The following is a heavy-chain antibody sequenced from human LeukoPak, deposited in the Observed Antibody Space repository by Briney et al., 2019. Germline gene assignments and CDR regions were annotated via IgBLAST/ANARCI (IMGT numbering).Heavy chain of an antibody. V-gene: IGHV3-30*02. CDR2: IRYDGSNK. Sequence: PGGSLRLSCAASGFTFSSYGMHWVRQAPGKGLEWVAFIRYDGSNKYYADSVKGRFTISRDNAKNSLYLQMNSLRAEDTAVYYCARGGLAAFDIWGQGTMVTVSS. CDR3: ARGGLAAFDI. D-gene: IGHD3/OR15-3a*01. CDR1: GFTFSSYG. J-gene: IGHJ3*02.